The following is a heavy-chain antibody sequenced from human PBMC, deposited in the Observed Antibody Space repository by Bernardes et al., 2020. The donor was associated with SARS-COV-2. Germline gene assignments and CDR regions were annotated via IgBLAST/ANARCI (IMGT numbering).Heavy chain of an antibody. V-gene: IGHV4-34*01. CDR2: INYSGST. J-gene: IGHJ3*02. Sequence: SETLSLTCAVYGGSLSGYYWNWIRQPPGKGLEWIGEINYSGSTNYNPSLKSRVTISVDTSKNQFSLKLNSVTAADTAVYYCARGARISMIVVVMPQAAFDIWGQGTTVTVSS. D-gene: IGHD3-22*01. CDR3: ARGARISMIVVVMPQAAFDI. CDR1: GGSLSGYY.